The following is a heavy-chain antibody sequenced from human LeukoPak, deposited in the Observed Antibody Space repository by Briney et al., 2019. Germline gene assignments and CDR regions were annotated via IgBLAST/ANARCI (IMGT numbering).Heavy chain of an antibody. CDR3: AKDFGSSWYGFYFDY. Sequence: PGGSLRLSCAASGFTFSSYAMSWVRQAPGKGLEWVSAISGSGGSTYYADSVKGRFTISRDNSKNTLYLQMNSLRAEDTAVYYCAKDFGSSWYGFYFDYWGQGTLDTVSS. V-gene: IGHV3-23*01. D-gene: IGHD6-13*01. J-gene: IGHJ4*02. CDR2: ISGSGGST. CDR1: GFTFSSYA.